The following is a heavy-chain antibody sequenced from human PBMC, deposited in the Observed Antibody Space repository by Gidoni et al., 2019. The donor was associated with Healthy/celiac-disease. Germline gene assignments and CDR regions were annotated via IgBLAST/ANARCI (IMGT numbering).Heavy chain of an antibody. D-gene: IGHD4-4*01. CDR2: IGTAGDT. V-gene: IGHV3-13*01. Sequence: EVQLVESGGGLVQPGGSLRLSCAASGFTFSSYDMPWVRQATGKGLGWVSAIGTAGDTYYPGSVKGRFTISRENAKNSLYLQMNSLRAGDTAVYYCARAYTIDYSKRNYYDYGMDVWGQGTTVTVSS. J-gene: IGHJ6*02. CDR1: GFTFSSYD. CDR3: ARAYTIDYSKRNYYDYGMDV.